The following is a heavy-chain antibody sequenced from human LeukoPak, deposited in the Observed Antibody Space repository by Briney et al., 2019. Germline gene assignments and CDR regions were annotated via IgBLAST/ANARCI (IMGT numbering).Heavy chain of an antibody. D-gene: IGHD2-2*01. CDR2: ISAYNGNT. CDR1: GYTFTSYD. Sequence: ASVKVSCKASGYTFTSYDINWVRQATGQGLEWMGWISAYNGNTNYAQKLQGRVTMTTDTSTSTAYMELRSLRSDDTAVYYCARDSLYCSSTSCFGVPMDVRGKGTTVTVSS. V-gene: IGHV1-18*01. J-gene: IGHJ6*03. CDR3: ARDSLYCSSTSCFGVPMDV.